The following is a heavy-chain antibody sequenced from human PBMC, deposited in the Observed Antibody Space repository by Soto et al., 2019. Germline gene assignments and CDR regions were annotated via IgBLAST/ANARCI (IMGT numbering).Heavy chain of an antibody. CDR3: ARASTYYDILTGIGFLFY. D-gene: IGHD3-9*01. Sequence: ASVKVSCKASGYTFTSYGISWVRQAPGQGLERMGWISAYNGKTNYAQKLQGRVTITTDSSTSTAYMELRILRSDDTALYYFARASTYYDILTGIGFLFYWGQGTLVTVSS. J-gene: IGHJ4*02. CDR1: GYTFTSYG. CDR2: ISAYNGKT. V-gene: IGHV1-18*01.